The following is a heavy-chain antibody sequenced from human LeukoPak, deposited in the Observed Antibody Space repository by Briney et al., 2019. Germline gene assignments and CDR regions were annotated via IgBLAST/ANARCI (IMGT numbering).Heavy chain of an antibody. CDR1: GYTFTGYY. V-gene: IGHV1-2*02. CDR2: INPNSGGT. J-gene: IGHJ4*02. D-gene: IGHD3-22*01. Sequence: ASVKVSCKASGYTFTGYYMHWVRQAPGQGLEWMGWINPNSGGTNYAQKFQGRVTMTRDTSISTAYMELSRLRSDDTAVYYRARAHPTYYYDSSGYYFDYWGQGTLVTVSS. CDR3: ARAHPTYYYDSSGYYFDY.